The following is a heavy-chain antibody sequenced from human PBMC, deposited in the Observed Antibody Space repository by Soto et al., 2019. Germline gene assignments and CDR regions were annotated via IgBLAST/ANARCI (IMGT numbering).Heavy chain of an antibody. Sequence: QVQLVESGGGVVQPGRSLRLSCAGSGFTFSREAMHWVRQSPGKGVEWVAAISYDERNKCYADSVRGRFTISRDNSKNTLYLQIRSLRAEDAAVYYCARYYSSNWCLDYWGQGTLVIVSS. CDR3: ARYYSSNWCLDY. D-gene: IGHD6-13*01. CDR2: ISYDERNK. V-gene: IGHV3-30*04. J-gene: IGHJ4*02. CDR1: GFTFSREA.